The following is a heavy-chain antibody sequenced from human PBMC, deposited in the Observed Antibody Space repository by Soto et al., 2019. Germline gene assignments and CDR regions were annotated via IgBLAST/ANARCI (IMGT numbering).Heavy chain of an antibody. CDR1: GFTFSSYS. V-gene: IGHV3-21*01. CDR2: ISSSSSYI. Sequence: PGGSLRLSCAASGFTFSSYSMNWVRQAPGKVLEWVSSISSSSSYIYYAGSVKGRFTISRDNAKNSLYLQMNSLRAEDTAVYYCASLLAGFDPWGQGTLVTVSS. CDR3: ASLLAGFDP. J-gene: IGHJ5*02. D-gene: IGHD6-25*01.